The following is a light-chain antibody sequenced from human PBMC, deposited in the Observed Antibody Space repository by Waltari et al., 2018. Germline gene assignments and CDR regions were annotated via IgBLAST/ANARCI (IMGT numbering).Light chain of an antibody. CDR2: VNGDGSH. J-gene: IGLJ3*02. V-gene: IGLV4-69*01. CDR3: QTGGHGTWV. Sequence: QLVLTQSPSASASLGASVKLTCTLDSGHSSNIIAWLQQQPEKGPRYLVRVNGDGSHSKGDEIPDRFSGSSSGAERYLTISSLQSEDEADYYCQTGGHGTWVFGGGTKLTVL. CDR1: SGHSSNI.